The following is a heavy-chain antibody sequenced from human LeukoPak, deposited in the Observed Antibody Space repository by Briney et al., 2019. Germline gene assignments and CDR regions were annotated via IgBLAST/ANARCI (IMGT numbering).Heavy chain of an antibody. J-gene: IGHJ3*02. CDR2: IYYSGST. Sequence: PSETLSLTCTVSGGSISSSSYYWGWIRQPPGKGLEWIGSIYYSGSTYYNPSLKSLITISVDTSKNQFFLKLSSVTAADTAVYYCARRVVSDAFDIWGQGTMVTVSS. D-gene: IGHD2-2*01. CDR3: ARRVVSDAFDI. V-gene: IGHV4-39*07. CDR1: GGSISSSSYY.